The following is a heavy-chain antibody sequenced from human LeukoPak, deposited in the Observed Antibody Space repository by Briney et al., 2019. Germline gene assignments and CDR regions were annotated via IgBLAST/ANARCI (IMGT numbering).Heavy chain of an antibody. CDR1: GFTVSSNY. V-gene: IGHV3-53*01. J-gene: IGHJ4*02. D-gene: IGHD5-18*01. Sequence: GGSLRLSCAASGFTVSSNYMSWVRQAPGKGLEWVSVIYSGGSTYYAGSVKGRFTISRDNSKNTLYLQMNSLRAEDTAVYYCARATAIGDTAMALPFDYWGQGTLVTVSS. CDR3: ARATAIGDTAMALPFDY. CDR2: IYSGGST.